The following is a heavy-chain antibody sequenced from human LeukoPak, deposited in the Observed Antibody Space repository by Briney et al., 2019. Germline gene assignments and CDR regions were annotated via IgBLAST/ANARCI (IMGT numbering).Heavy chain of an antibody. J-gene: IGHJ3*02. V-gene: IGHV1-24*01. CDR3: ATQEYSSRWYGAFDI. D-gene: IGHD6-13*01. CDR2: FDPEDGET. CDR1: GYTLTELS. Sequence: ASVKVSCKVSGYTLTELSMHWVRQAPGKGLEWMGGFDPEDGETIYAQKFQGRVTMTEDTSTDTAYMELSSLRSEDTAVYYCATQEYSSRWYGAFDIWGQGTMVTVSS.